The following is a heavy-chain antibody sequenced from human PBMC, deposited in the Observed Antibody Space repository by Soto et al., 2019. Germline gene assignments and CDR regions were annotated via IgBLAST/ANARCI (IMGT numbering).Heavy chain of an antibody. J-gene: IGHJ4*01. CDR3: TTDSYITSIIVRFDY. V-gene: IGHV3-15*07. CDR2: VNSKNDGGTT. Sequence: GGPPRLSCAASGFTFSNAWINWVRQAPGKGLEWVGRVNSKNDGGTTDFAAPVKGRFAISTDDSKNMVYLEMNSLQTEDTAIYYCTTDSYITSIIVRFDYWGHGTLVTVSS. D-gene: IGHD3-22*01. CDR1: GFTFSNAW.